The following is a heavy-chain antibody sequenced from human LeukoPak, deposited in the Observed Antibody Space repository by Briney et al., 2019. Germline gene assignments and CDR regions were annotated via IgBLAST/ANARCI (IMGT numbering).Heavy chain of an antibody. CDR2: VSDSGDGT. D-gene: IGHD1-7*01. CDR1: GFTFDMYA. V-gene: IGHV3-23*01. J-gene: IGHJ4*02. Sequence: GGSLRLSCIASGFTFDMYAMTWVRQAPGKGLEWVLGVSDSGDGTHYADSVKGRFTISRDNSKNTLYLQMNNLRAEDTAVYYCAKDRACGQWNCQGSDYWGQGTLVTVSS. CDR3: AKDRACGQWNCQGSDY.